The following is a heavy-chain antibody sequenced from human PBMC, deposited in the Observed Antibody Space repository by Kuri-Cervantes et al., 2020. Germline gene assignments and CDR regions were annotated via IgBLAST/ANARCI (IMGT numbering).Heavy chain of an antibody. CDR2: INSDGSST. Sequence: GESLKISCAASGFTFSSYWMHWVRQAPGKGLVWVSRINSDGSSTSYADSVKGRFTISRDNAKNTLYLQMNSLRAEDTAVYYYARAITMVRGVILYYFDYWGQGTLVTVSS. CDR3: ARAITMVRGVILYYFDY. J-gene: IGHJ4*02. CDR1: GFTFSSYW. D-gene: IGHD3-10*01. V-gene: IGHV3-74*01.